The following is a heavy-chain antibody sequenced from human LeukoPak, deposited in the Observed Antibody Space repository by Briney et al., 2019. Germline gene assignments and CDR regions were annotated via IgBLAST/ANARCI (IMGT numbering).Heavy chain of an antibody. D-gene: IGHD1-26*01. J-gene: IGHJ4*02. Sequence: GGSLRLSCAASGFSFSGYAMNWVRQAPGKWLEWVSSLSVSGGTTYYTDSVKGRFTVSRDNSRDALYLQMHSLRVEDTAVYYCARMNGGSLSSYYFDYWGQGILVTVPS. CDR3: ARMNGGSLSSYYFDY. CDR2: LSVSGGTT. CDR1: GFSFSGYA. V-gene: IGHV3-23*01.